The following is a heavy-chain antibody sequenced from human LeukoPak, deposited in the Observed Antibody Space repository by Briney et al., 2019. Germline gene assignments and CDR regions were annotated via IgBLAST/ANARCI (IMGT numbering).Heavy chain of an antibody. D-gene: IGHD3-16*01. CDR2: INPNSGGA. V-gene: IGHV1-2*06. CDR3: VSRGDGGFDY. CDR1: GYTFTGYY. J-gene: IGHJ4*02. Sequence: ASVKVSCKASGYTFTGYYMHWVRQAPGQGLEWMGRINPNSGGANYAQTFQGRVTMTRDTSITTVYMELSRLRSDDTAMYYCVSRGDGGFDYWGQGTLVSVSS.